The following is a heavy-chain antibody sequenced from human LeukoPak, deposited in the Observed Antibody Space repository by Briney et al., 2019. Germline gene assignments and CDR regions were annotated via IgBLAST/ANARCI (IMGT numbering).Heavy chain of an antibody. J-gene: IGHJ5*02. CDR1: GGSFCGYY. Sequence: SETLSLTCAVYGGSFCGYYWIWIRQPPGKGLEWIGEINHSGSTNYNPSLKSRVAISVDTSKNQFSLKLSSVTAADTAVYYCARLVRGVIMCFAAWGQGTLVTVSS. D-gene: IGHD3-10*01. CDR2: INHSGST. V-gene: IGHV4-34*01. CDR3: ARLVRGVIMCFAA.